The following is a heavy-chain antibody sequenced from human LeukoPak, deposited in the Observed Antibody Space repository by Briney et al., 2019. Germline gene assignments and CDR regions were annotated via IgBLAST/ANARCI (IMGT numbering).Heavy chain of an antibody. CDR1: GGSFNGYY. D-gene: IGHD5-18*01. Sequence: SETLSLTCAVYGGSFNGYYWSWIRQPPGKGLEWIGEINHSGSTNYNPSLKSRVTISIDTSKNQFSLKLSSVTAADTAVYYCARDRTGYSYGYLRYYFDYWGHGALVTVSS. CDR2: INHSGST. J-gene: IGHJ4*01. V-gene: IGHV4-34*01. CDR3: ARDRTGYSYGYLRYYFDY.